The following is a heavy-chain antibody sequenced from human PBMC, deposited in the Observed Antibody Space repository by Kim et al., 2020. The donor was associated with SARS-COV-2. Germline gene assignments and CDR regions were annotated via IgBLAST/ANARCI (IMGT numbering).Heavy chain of an antibody. CDR2: IRSKAYGGTT. J-gene: IGHJ6*03. V-gene: IGHV3-49*04. Sequence: GGSLRLSCTASGFTFGDYAMSWVRQAPGKGLEWVGFIRSKAYGGTTEYAASVKGRFTISRDDSKSIAYLQMNSLKTEDTAVYYCTRAPYSSSSIYYYYYYMDVWGKGTTVTVSS. D-gene: IGHD6-6*01. CDR1: GFTFGDYA. CDR3: TRAPYSSSSIYYYYYYMDV.